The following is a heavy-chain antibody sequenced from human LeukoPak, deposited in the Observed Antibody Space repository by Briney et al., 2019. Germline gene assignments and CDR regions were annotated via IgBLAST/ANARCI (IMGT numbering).Heavy chain of an antibody. D-gene: IGHD6-13*01. CDR3: ARQPEGFDY. J-gene: IGHJ4*02. V-gene: IGHV3-33*01. CDR1: GFTFSSYG. CDR2: IWYDGGNK. Sequence: GGSLRLSCGASGFTFSSYGMHWVRQAPGKGLEWVTIIWYDGGNKYYADSVKGRFTISRDNSKNTVSLQMNSLRAEDTAVYYCARQPEGFDYWGQGTLVAVSS.